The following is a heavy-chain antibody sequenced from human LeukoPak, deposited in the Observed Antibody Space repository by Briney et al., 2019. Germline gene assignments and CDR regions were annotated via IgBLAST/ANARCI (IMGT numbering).Heavy chain of an antibody. Sequence: SQSLSLTCAISGVSFSSNSAAWNWIRPSPSRGLVWLGRTYYRSKWYNDYAVSVKSRISINPDTSKNQFSLQLNSVTPEDTAVYYCARDEYGDYYGMDVWGQGTTVTVSS. D-gene: IGHD4-17*01. CDR3: ARDEYGDYYGMDV. CDR1: GVSFSSNSAA. V-gene: IGHV6-1*01. CDR2: TYYRSKWYN. J-gene: IGHJ6*02.